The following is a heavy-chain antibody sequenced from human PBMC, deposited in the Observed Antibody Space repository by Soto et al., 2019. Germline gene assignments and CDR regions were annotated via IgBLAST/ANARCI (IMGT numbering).Heavy chain of an antibody. D-gene: IGHD1-1*01. CDR3: ARVWNDGRIDY. CDR2: INQDGSLK. V-gene: IGHV3-7*01. J-gene: IGHJ4*02. Sequence: GGSLRLSCAASGFTFSTYWMSWVRQAPGKGLGWVANINQDGSLKYYVDSAKGRFTISRDNAKNSVYLQMNSLRAEDTAIYYCARVWNDGRIDYWGQGALVTVSS. CDR1: GFTFSTYW.